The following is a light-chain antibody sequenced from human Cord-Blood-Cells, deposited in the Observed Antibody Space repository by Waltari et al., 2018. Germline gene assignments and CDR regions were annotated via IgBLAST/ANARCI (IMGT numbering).Light chain of an antibody. Sequence: QSALTQPRSVSGSPGQSVTISCTGTSSDVGGYNYVSWYQQHPGKAPKLMIYDVSKQASGFPDRFSGSKSGNTASLTISGLQAEDEADYYCCSYAGSYVFGTGTKVTVL. CDR2: DVS. CDR1: SSDVGGYNY. J-gene: IGLJ1*01. CDR3: CSYAGSYV. V-gene: IGLV2-11*01.